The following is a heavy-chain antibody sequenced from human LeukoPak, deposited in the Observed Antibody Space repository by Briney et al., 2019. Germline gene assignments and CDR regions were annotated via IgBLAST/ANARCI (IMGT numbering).Heavy chain of an antibody. V-gene: IGHV4-34*01. CDR2: INHSGST. CDR1: GGSFSGYY. Sequence: SETLPLTCAVYGGSFSGYYWSWIRQPPGKGLEWIGEINHSGSTNYNPSLKSRVTISVDTSKNQFSLKLSSVTAADTAVYYCAWAVTYAFDIWGQGTMVTVSS. D-gene: IGHD3-10*01. J-gene: IGHJ3*02. CDR3: AWAVTYAFDI.